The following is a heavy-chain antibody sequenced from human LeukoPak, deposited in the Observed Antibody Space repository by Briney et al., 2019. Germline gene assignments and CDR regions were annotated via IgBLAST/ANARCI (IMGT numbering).Heavy chain of an antibody. J-gene: IGHJ4*02. CDR3: ARGGTTGTTPGDYFDY. Sequence: PGGSLRLSCAASGFTFDDYAMHWVRQAPGKGLEWVSGISWNSGTIGYADSVKGRFTISRDNAKNSLYLQMNSLRAEDTAVYYCARGGTTGTTPGDYFDYWGQGTLVTVSS. CDR2: ISWNSGTI. V-gene: IGHV3-9*01. CDR1: GFTFDDYA. D-gene: IGHD1-1*01.